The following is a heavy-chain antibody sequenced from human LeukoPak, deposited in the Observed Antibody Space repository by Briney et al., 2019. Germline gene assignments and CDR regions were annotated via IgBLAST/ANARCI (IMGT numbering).Heavy chain of an antibody. CDR1: GGTFSSYA. CDR3: ARGAITIFGVVSYYYYMDV. J-gene: IGHJ6*03. Sequence: SVKVSCKASGGTFSSYAISWVRQAPGQGLEWMGGIIPIFGTANYAQKFQGRVTITADESTSTAYMELSSLRSEDTAVYYCARGAITIFGVVSYYYYMDVWGKGTTVTVSS. CDR2: IIPIFGTA. V-gene: IGHV1-69*01. D-gene: IGHD3-3*01.